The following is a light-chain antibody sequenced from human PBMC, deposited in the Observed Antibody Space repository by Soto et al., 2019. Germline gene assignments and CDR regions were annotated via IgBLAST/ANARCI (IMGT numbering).Light chain of an antibody. CDR3: QQYKTYTT. V-gene: IGKV1-5*01. J-gene: IGKJ2*01. Sequence: DIHMTQSPSTLSSSLGDRVTITCRASQSISTWLVWYQQKPGKAPKVLIYDASSLQSGVPSRFSGHGSGTDFTLTISSLQPDDSAIYYCQQYKTYTTFGQGTKVDIK. CDR1: QSISTW. CDR2: DAS.